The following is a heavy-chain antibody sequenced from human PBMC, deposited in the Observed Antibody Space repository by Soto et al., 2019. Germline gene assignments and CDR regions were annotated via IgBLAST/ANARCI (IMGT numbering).Heavy chain of an antibody. CDR3: AKMKGNSSSFDY. CDR1: GFTFSHYG. CDR2: ISYDGTAK. J-gene: IGHJ4*02. Sequence: GGSLRLSCAASGFTFSHYGLDWVRLAPGGGLEWVAVISYDGTAKYYADSVKGRFTISRDNSQNRLLLQMNSLRAEDTALYYCAKMKGNSSSFDYWGQGTLVTVSS. V-gene: IGHV3-30*18. D-gene: IGHD6-6*01.